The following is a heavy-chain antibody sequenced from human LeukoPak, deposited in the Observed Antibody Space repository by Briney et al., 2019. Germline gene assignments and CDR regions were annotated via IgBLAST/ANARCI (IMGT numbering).Heavy chain of an antibody. D-gene: IGHD1-14*01. CDR1: GFTFSSYA. CDR2: ISYDGSNK. Sequence: GGSLRLSCAASGFTFSSYAMHWVRQAPGKALEWVAVISYDGSNKYYADSVKGRFSISRDNSENTLYLQMNSLRAEDTAVYYCAKATGYLLWGQGTLVTVSS. CDR3: AKATGYLL. J-gene: IGHJ4*02. V-gene: IGHV3-30*04.